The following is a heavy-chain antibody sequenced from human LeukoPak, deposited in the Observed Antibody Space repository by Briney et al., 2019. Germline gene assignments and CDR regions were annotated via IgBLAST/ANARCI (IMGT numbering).Heavy chain of an antibody. J-gene: IGHJ4*02. CDR3: ARVAGTLFDY. D-gene: IGHD6-19*01. CDR2: IKTVNGDT. CDR1: GYIFTNYA. Sequence: GASVKVSCKASGYIFTNYAIHWLRQAPGQGLEWMGWIKTVNGDTEYSQEFQGRLTITSDTSASTAYLELSSLRFEDMAVYYCARVAGTLFDYWGQGTLVTVSS. V-gene: IGHV1-3*03.